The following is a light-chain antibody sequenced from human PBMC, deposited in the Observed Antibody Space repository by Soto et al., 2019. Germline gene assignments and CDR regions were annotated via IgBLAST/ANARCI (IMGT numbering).Light chain of an antibody. Sequence: ELVLTQSPGTLALSPGEGATLSCRASQSVSKYLAWYQQKPGQAPRLLIYGASSRATGIPDSFSGSGSGTDFTLTISRLEPDDFAVYYCQQYGGSPQTFGQGTKVEIK. V-gene: IGKV3-20*01. CDR1: QSVSKY. CDR2: GAS. CDR3: QQYGGSPQT. J-gene: IGKJ1*01.